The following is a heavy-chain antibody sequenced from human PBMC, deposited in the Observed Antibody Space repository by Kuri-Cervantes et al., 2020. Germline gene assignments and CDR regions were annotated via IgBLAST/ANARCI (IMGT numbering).Heavy chain of an antibody. D-gene: IGHD4-11*01. CDR1: GYSFTNYL. Sequence: KVSCKGSGYSFTNYLSGWVRQMPGRGLEWMGIIYPGDSDTRYRSCFQGQVTIQVDKSILAASLQSNSLADSGSALYFCLRTLSTYKNYERVYYYYDMDVWGQWTTVTVSS. CDR3: LRTLSTYKNYERVYYYYDMDV. CDR2: IYPGDSDT. V-gene: IGHV5-51*01. J-gene: IGHJ6*02.